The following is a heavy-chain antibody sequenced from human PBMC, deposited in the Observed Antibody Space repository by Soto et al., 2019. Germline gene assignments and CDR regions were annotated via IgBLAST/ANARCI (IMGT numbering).Heavy chain of an antibody. Sequence: GGSLRLSCAASGLTFSTYAMSWVRQAPGKGLEWVSLISASGRSTDYADSVKGRFTISRDNSKSTVYLQMNSLRADDTAVYYCAKDPPSEKLQPDYGMDVWGQGTTVTVSS. CDR1: GLTFSTYA. J-gene: IGHJ6*02. D-gene: IGHD2-15*01. CDR3: AKDPPSEKLQPDYGMDV. V-gene: IGHV3-23*01. CDR2: ISASGRST.